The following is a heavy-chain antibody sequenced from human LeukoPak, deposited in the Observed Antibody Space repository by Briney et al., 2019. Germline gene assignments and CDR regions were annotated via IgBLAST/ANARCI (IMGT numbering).Heavy chain of an antibody. V-gene: IGHV3-7*01. CDR3: ARDLDYDFWSGYYDY. J-gene: IGHJ4*02. CDR2: IKRDGSEK. D-gene: IGHD3-3*01. CDR1: GFTFSSYW. Sequence: GGSLRLSCAASGFTFSSYWMSWVRQAPGKGLEWVANIKRDGSEKYYVDSMKGRFTISRDNAKNSLYLQMNSLRVEDTAVYYCARDLDYDFWSGYYDYWGQGNLVTVSS.